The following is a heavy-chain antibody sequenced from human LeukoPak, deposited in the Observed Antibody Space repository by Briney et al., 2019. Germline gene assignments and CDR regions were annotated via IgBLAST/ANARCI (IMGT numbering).Heavy chain of an antibody. D-gene: IGHD6-19*01. CDR1: GYTLTELS. CDR3: ATAHPVAWAFDY. V-gene: IGHV1-24*01. Sequence: ASVKVPCKVSGYTLTELSMHWVRQAPGKGLEWMGGFDPEGGETICAQKFQGRVTMTEDTSTDTAYVELSSLRSEDTAVYYCATAHPVAWAFDYWGQGTLVTVSS. CDR2: FDPEGGET. J-gene: IGHJ4*02.